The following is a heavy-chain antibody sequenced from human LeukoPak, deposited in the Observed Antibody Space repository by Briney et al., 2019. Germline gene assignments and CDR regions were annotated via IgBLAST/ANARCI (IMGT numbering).Heavy chain of an antibody. Sequence: ASVKVSCKASGYTFTSYDINWVRQATGQGLEWMGWMNPNSGNTGYAQKFQGRVTMTRNTSISTAYMELSSLRSEDTAVYYCARGDYCSSTSCSHNGDNWFDPWGQGTLVTVSS. CDR3: ARGDYCSSTSCSHNGDNWFDP. CDR2: MNPNSGNT. CDR1: GYTFTSYD. J-gene: IGHJ5*02. V-gene: IGHV1-8*01. D-gene: IGHD2-2*01.